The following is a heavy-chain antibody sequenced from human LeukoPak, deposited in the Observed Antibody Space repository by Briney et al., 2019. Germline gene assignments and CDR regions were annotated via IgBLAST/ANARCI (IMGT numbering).Heavy chain of an antibody. D-gene: IGHD3-10*01. CDR3: ATRYVVRGVPADY. Sequence: SVKVSCKASGGTFSSYAISWVRQAPGQGLEWMGRIIPIFGTANYAQKFQGRVTITTDESTSTAYMELSSLRSEDTAVYYCATRYVVRGVPADYWGQGTLATVSS. V-gene: IGHV1-69*05. CDR2: IIPIFGTA. J-gene: IGHJ4*02. CDR1: GGTFSSYA.